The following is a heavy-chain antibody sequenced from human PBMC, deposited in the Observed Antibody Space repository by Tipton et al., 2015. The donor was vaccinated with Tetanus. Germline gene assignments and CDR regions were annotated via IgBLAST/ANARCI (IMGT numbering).Heavy chain of an antibody. CDR2: IYPSDGST. Sequence: QVQLVQSGAEVKKPGASVKVSCKTSGYTFTHYYLHWVRQAPGQGLEWMGMIYPSDGSTSYAQKLQGRVTMTRDTPTSTVYMELSSLRSEDTAEYYCARDREAFDFWGQGTMVTVSS. CDR1: GYTFTHYY. J-gene: IGHJ3*01. D-gene: IGHD1-26*01. CDR3: ARDREAFDF. V-gene: IGHV1-46*04.